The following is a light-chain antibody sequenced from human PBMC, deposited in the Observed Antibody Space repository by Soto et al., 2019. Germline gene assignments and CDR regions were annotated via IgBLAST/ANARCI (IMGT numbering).Light chain of an antibody. Sequence: EIVMTQSPAILSVSPGDRATLSCRAGQSVSNNLAWYQQKPGQTPRLVIYGASNRATGVPAGFSGSGSGTDFTLTISSLQSEDFAVYYCLQYDAWHRTVGQGTKVEIK. J-gene: IGKJ1*01. CDR2: GAS. CDR3: LQYDAWHRT. CDR1: QSVSNN. V-gene: IGKV3-15*01.